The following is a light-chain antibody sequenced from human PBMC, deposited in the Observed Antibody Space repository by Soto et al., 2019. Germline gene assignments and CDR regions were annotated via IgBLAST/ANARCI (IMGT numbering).Light chain of an antibody. CDR2: RNN. Sequence: QSVLTQPPSASGTPGQRVIISCSGDSSNIGRNYVFWYLQLPGTAPKLLIYRNNQRPSGVPDRFSGSKSGTSGSLTISGLRSEDEGDYYCAAWDDSLSVPAFGGGTKLTVL. CDR3: AAWDDSLSVPA. CDR1: SSNIGRNY. V-gene: IGLV1-47*01. J-gene: IGLJ2*01.